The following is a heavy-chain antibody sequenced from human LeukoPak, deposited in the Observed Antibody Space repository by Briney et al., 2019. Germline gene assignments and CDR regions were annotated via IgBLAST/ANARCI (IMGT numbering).Heavy chain of an antibody. V-gene: IGHV3-11*01. Sequence: GGSLRLSCAASAFTFSDYYMSWLRQALGKGLEWVSYISSSGSTIYYADSVKGPFTTSRDNAKNSLYLKMNSMRAEDSAVYYCASNPRGYSSGTAQDYWGQGILVTVSS. CDR2: ISSSGSTI. CDR3: ASNPRGYSSGTAQDY. J-gene: IGHJ4*02. CDR1: AFTFSDYY. D-gene: IGHD6-19*01.